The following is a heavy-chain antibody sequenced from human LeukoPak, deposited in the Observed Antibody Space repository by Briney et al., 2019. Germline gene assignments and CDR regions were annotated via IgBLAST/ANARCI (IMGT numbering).Heavy chain of an antibody. Sequence: ASVKVSCKASGYTFSTYTMHWVRQAPGQGLEWMGRINPNSGGTNYAQKFQGRVTMTRDTSISTAYMELSRLRSDGTAVYYCARDPEGYCSSTSCYPDYWGQGTLVTVSS. CDR2: INPNSGGT. D-gene: IGHD2-2*01. V-gene: IGHV1-2*06. CDR3: ARDPEGYCSSTSCYPDY. CDR1: GYTFSTYT. J-gene: IGHJ4*02.